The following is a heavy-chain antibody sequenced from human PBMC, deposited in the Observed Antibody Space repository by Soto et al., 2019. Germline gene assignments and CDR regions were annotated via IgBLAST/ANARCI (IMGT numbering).Heavy chain of an antibody. CDR2: INPSVGNT. J-gene: IGHJ6*02. D-gene: IGHD3-9*01. Sequence: ASVKVSCKASGYSFTAYYIHWVRQAPGQGLEWMGIINPSVGNTRYTQNFQGRVTMTKDTSTNSVYLELSSLRSDDTAVYYCAKSILTGHEYYYGMDVWGQGTTVTVSS. V-gene: IGHV1-46*01. CDR1: GYSFTAYY. CDR3: AKSILTGHEYYYGMDV.